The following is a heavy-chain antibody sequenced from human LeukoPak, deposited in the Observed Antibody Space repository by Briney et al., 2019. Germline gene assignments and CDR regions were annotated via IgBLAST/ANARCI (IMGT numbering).Heavy chain of an antibody. Sequence: ETLSLTCTVSGGSIGFYYWSWIGQAPGKTLEGIGYVYYSGSTTYNPSLKSRLTMSVDTSKNQFSLRLSSVTAADTAVYYCARHLGSSSWYLFDYWGQGKLVTVSS. CDR1: GGSIGFYY. J-gene: IGHJ4*02. V-gene: IGHV4-59*08. CDR3: ARHLGSSSWYLFDY. D-gene: IGHD6-13*01. CDR2: VYYSGST.